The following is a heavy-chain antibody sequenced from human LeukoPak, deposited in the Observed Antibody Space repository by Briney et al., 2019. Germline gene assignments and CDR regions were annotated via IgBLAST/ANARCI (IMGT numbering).Heavy chain of an antibody. CDR1: GFTFSSYW. CDR2: IKQDGSEK. D-gene: IGHD3-22*01. CDR3: ARDYYDSSGYSDY. J-gene: IGHJ4*02. Sequence: GGSLRLSCVASGFTFSSYWMSWVRQAPGKGLEWVANIKQDGSEKYYVDSVKGRFTISRDNAKNSLHLQMNSLRAEDTAVYYCARDYYDSSGYSDYWGQGTLVTVSS. V-gene: IGHV3-7*03.